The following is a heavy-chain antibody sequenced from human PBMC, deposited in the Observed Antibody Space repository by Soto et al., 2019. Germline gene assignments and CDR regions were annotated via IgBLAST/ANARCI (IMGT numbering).Heavy chain of an antibody. Sequence: QVQLVESGGGVVQPGRSLRLSCAASGFTFSSYGMHWVRQAPGKGLEWVAVISYDGSNKYYADSVKGRFTISRDNSKNPLYLQMNSLRAEDTAVYYCAKDHCGGDCYLDFFDYWGQGTLVTVSS. V-gene: IGHV3-30*18. J-gene: IGHJ4*02. D-gene: IGHD2-21*02. CDR3: AKDHCGGDCYLDFFDY. CDR2: ISYDGSNK. CDR1: GFTFSSYG.